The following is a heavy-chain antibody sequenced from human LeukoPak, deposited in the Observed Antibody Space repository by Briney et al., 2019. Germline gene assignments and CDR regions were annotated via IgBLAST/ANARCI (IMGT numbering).Heavy chain of an antibody. Sequence: GGSLRLSCAASGFIFSNYGMHWVRQAPGKGLVWVSRISGDEIWTSYADSVKGRFTISRDNAKDTLYLQMNSLRAEDTAVYYCARDGYNPYWGQGTLVTVSS. V-gene: IGHV3-74*01. CDR1: GFIFSNYG. J-gene: IGHJ4*02. CDR2: ISGDEIWT. CDR3: ARDGYNPY. D-gene: IGHD5-24*01.